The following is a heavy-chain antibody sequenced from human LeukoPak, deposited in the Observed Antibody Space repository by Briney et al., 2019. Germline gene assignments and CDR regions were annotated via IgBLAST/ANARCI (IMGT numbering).Heavy chain of an antibody. CDR2: IYPDDSNT. CDR3: ARTPKIYGDYVGDYYYGMDV. Sequence: GESLKISCKGSGYSFTTHWIGWVRQMPGKGLEWMGIIYPDDSNTRYSPSFQGQVTLSADKSINTAYLQWSSLKASDTAMYYCARTPKIYGDYVGDYYYGMDVWGQGTTVTVSS. CDR1: GYSFTTHW. J-gene: IGHJ6*02. V-gene: IGHV5-51*01. D-gene: IGHD4-17*01.